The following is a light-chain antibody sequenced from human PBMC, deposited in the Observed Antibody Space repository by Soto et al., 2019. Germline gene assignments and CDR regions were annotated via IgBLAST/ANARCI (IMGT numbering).Light chain of an antibody. J-gene: IGKJ5*01. CDR1: QSVSSY. V-gene: IGKV3-11*01. CDR3: QQRSNWPSIT. Sequence: EIVLTQSPATLSLSPGQSATLVCRASQSVSSYLAWYQQKPGQAPRLLVYDASNRATGIPARFSGSGSGTDFTPTISSLEPEDFAVYYCQQRSNWPSITFDQGTRLEIK. CDR2: DAS.